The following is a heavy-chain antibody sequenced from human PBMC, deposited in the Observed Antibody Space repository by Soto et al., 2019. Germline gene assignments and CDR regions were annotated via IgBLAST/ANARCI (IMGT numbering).Heavy chain of an antibody. CDR2: IIPIFGTA. D-gene: IGHD4-17*01. J-gene: IGHJ3*02. Sequence: QVQLVQSGAEVKKPGSSVKVSCKASGGTFSSYAISWVRQAPGQGLEWMGGIIPIFGTANYAQKFRGRVTITADESTSTAYMELSSLRSEDKAVYYCASLDDYGDSVRSDAFDIWGQGTMVTVSS. CDR3: ASLDDYGDSVRSDAFDI. CDR1: GGTFSSYA. V-gene: IGHV1-69*01.